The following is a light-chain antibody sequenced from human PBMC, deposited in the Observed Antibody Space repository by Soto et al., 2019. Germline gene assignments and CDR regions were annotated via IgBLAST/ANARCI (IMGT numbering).Light chain of an antibody. CDR1: SSDVGGYNY. Sequence: QSALTQPPSASGSPGQSVTISCTGTSSDVGGYNYVSWYQQHPGKAPKLMIYEVSKRPSGVPDRFSGSKSGNTASLTVSGGQAEDEADYYCSSYEGSNNVVFGGGTKLTVL. CDR3: SSYEGSNNVV. J-gene: IGLJ2*01. CDR2: EVS. V-gene: IGLV2-8*01.